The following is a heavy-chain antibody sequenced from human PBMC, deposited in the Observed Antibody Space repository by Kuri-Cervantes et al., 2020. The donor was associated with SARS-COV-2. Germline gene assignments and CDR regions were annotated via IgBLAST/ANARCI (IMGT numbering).Heavy chain of an antibody. J-gene: IGHJ3*02. V-gene: IGHV3-30-3*01. Sequence: GGSLRLSCTASGFNYLNYAMHWVRQSPGTGLEWVAVVSYNGTNKYYADSVKGRFTISRDNAKNSLYLQMNSLRAEDTAVYYCAWEDMGDFWSGYYEGAFDIWGQGTMVTVSS. CDR1: GFNYLNYA. CDR3: AWEDMGDFWSGYYEGAFDI. D-gene: IGHD3-3*01. CDR2: VSYNGTNK.